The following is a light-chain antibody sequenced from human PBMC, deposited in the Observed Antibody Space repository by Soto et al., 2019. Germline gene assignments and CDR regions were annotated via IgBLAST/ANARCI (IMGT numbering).Light chain of an antibody. V-gene: IGLV2-14*01. CDR2: EVS. Sequence: QSVLTQPASVSGCPGQSITVSCTGTSSDIGGYNYVSWYQQHPGEAPKLMIYEVSNRPSGVSNRFSGSKSGNTASLTISGLQADDEADYYCCSRASSITYVFGSGTKVTVL. CDR3: CSRASSITYV. CDR1: SSDIGGYNY. J-gene: IGLJ1*01.